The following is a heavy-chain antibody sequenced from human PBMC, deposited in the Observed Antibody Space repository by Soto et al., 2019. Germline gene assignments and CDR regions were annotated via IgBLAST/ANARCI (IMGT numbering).Heavy chain of an antibody. CDR2: ISAYNGNT. D-gene: IGHD1-26*01. Sequence: ASVKVSCKASGYTFTSYGISWVRQAPGQGLEWMGWISAYNGNTNYAQKLQGRVTMTTDTSTSTAYMELRSLRSDDTAVYYCARDPAAKWELPWFDPWGQGTLVTVSS. CDR3: ARDPAAKWELPWFDP. V-gene: IGHV1-18*01. CDR1: GYTFTSYG. J-gene: IGHJ5*02.